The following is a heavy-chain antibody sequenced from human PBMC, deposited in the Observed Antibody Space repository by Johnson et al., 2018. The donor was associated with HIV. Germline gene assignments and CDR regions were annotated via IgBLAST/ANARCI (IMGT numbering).Heavy chain of an antibody. D-gene: IGHD3-3*01. CDR3: ARDRNHYDFWSGYYYDAFDI. CDR2: IYSGGST. CDR1: GITVSSSY. J-gene: IGHJ3*02. Sequence: VQLVESGGGLIQPGGSLRLSCAASGITVSSSYMSWVRQAPGKGLAWVSVIYSGGSTYYADPVTGRFTISRDNSKNTLYLQMNSLRAEDTAVYYCARDRNHYDFWSGYYYDAFDIWGQGTMVTVSS. V-gene: IGHV3-53*01.